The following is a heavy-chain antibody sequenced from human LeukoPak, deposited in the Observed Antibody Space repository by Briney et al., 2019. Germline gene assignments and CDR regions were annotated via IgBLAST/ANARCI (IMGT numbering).Heavy chain of an antibody. V-gene: IGHV3-48*04. CDR1: GFSFSDYS. Sequence: GGSLSLSCVASGFSFSDYSMNWVRQAPGKGLEWVSYISSGGTTIYYADSVKGRFTISRDNAKNSLYLQMNSLRAEDTAVYYCARDATMTTVIPFDYWGQGILVTVSS. D-gene: IGHD4-17*01. CDR3: ARDATMTTVIPFDY. CDR2: ISSGGTTI. J-gene: IGHJ4*02.